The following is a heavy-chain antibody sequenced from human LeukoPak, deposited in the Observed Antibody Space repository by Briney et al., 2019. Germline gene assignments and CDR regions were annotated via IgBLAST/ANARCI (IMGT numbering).Heavy chain of an antibody. Sequence: SETLSLTCAVYGGSFSGYYWSWLRQPPGKGLEWIGGINHSGSTNYDPSLKSRVTISVDTSKNQFSLKLSSVTAADTAVYYCARGSVVGATTFDYWGQGTLVTVSS. D-gene: IGHD1-26*01. V-gene: IGHV4-34*01. CDR3: ARGSVVGATTFDY. CDR1: GGSFSGYY. J-gene: IGHJ4*02. CDR2: INHSGST.